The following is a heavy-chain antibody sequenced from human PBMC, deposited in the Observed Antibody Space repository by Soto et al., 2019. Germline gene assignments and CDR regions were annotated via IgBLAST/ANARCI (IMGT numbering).Heavy chain of an antibody. Sequence: ASGKVSCEASGYTFTSYGISWVRQARGQGLEWMGWISAYNGNTNYAQKLQGRVTMTTDTSTSTAYMELRSLRSDDTAVYYCARVRVAIFGVVIMQGWFDPWGQGTLVTVSS. D-gene: IGHD3-3*01. CDR1: GYTFTSYG. J-gene: IGHJ5*02. CDR3: ARVRVAIFGVVIMQGWFDP. CDR2: ISAYNGNT. V-gene: IGHV1-18*01.